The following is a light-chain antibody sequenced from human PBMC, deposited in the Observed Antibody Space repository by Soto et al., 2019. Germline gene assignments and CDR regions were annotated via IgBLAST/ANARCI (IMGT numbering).Light chain of an antibody. CDR3: QQRSNGPPRT. Sequence: EIVLTQSPATLSLSPGERATLSCRASQSVSSYLAWYQQKPGQAPRLLIYDASNRATCIPARFSGSGSGTDFTLTISRLEPESFAVYYWQQRSNGPPRTFGQGTKVEIK. CDR1: QSVSSY. V-gene: IGKV3-11*01. CDR2: DAS. J-gene: IGKJ1*01.